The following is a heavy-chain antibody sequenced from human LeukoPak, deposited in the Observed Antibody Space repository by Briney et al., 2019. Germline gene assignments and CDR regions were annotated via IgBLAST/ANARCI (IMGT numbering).Heavy chain of an antibody. CDR2: IGGSGKDT. J-gene: IGHJ3*01. Sequence: GGSLSLSCAASGFTVNAHAMTWVRQATGEGLEWVSSIGGSGKDTYFADSVKGRFTIYRDDSRNMVFLQMNSLSRDDTAVYYCARRGGSNGWGAFDVWGQGTTISVSS. CDR1: GFTVNAHA. V-gene: IGHV3-23*05. D-gene: IGHD6-19*01. CDR3: ARRGGSNGWGAFDV.